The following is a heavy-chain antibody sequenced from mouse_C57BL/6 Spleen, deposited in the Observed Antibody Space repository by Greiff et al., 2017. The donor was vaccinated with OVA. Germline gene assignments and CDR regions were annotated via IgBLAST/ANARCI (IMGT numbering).Heavy chain of an antibody. V-gene: IGHV5-4*03. J-gene: IGHJ2*01. CDR3: ARVPQLGQFDY. CDR1: GFTFSSYA. Sequence: EVKLVESGGGLVKPGGSLKLSCAASGFTFSSYAMSWVRQTPEKRLEWVATISDGGSYTYYPDNVKGRFTISRDNAKNNLYLQMSHLKSEDTAMYYCARVPQLGQFDYWGQGTTLTVSS. D-gene: IGHD4-1*02. CDR2: ISDGGSYT.